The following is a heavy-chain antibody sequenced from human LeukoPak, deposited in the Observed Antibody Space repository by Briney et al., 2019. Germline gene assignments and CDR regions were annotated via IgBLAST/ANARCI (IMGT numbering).Heavy chain of an antibody. V-gene: IGHV2-5*02. CDR2: IYWDSNK. CDR1: GFSLTTGGVG. Sequence: SGPTQMQPIQTLTLTCTFSGFSLTTGGVGVGWIRQPPGKALEWLALIYWDSNKYYSPSLKSRLTITKDTSKNQVVLTMTNMDPVDTATYYCAHRRLIPSTTVAKGFEPWGQGILVTVSS. CDR3: AHRRLIPSTTVAKGFEP. J-gene: IGHJ5*02. D-gene: IGHD4-17*01.